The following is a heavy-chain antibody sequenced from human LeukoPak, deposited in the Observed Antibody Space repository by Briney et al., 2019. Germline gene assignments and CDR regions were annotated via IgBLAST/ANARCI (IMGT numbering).Heavy chain of an antibody. CDR3: ARIAAAGTNWFDP. CDR2: INQDGSEK. J-gene: IGHJ5*02. Sequence: GGSLRLSCAASGFTFNKFWMNWVRQAPGKGLEWVASINQDGSEKYYVESVKGRFTISRDNAKNSLYLQMNSLRAEDTAVYYCARIAAAGTNWFDPWGQGTLVTVSS. V-gene: IGHV3-7*01. CDR1: GFTFNKFW. D-gene: IGHD6-13*01.